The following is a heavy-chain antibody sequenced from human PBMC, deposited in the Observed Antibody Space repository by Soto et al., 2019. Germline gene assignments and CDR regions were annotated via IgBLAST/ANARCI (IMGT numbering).Heavy chain of an antibody. V-gene: IGHV3-30-3*01. CDR2: ISYDGSNK. CDR3: ARAFSSAHGH. CDR1: GFTFSSYA. J-gene: IGHJ4*02. D-gene: IGHD3-22*01. Sequence: QVQLVESGGGVVQPGRSLRLSCAASGFTFSSYAMHWVRQAPGKGLEWVAVISYDGSNKYYADSVKGRFTISRDNSKNTLYLQMNSLRAEDTAVYYCARAFSSAHGHWGQGTLVTVSS.